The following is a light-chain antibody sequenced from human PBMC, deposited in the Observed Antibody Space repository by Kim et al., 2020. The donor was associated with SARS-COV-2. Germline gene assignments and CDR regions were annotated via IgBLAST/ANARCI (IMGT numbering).Light chain of an antibody. CDR3: QTWGTGIRV. J-gene: IGLJ3*02. CDR2: LNSDGSH. CDR1: SGHSSYD. V-gene: IGLV4-69*01. Sequence: QPVLTQSPSASASLGASVKLTCTLSSGHSSYDIAWHQQRPEKGPRYLMKLNSDGSHSKGDGIPDRFSGSSSGAERYLTISSLQSEDEADFYCQTWGTGIRVFGGETQLTVL.